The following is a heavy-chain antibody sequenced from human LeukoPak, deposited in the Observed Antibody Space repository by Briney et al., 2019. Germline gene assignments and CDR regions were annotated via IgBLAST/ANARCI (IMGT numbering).Heavy chain of an antibody. V-gene: IGHV3-72*01. Sequence: PGGSLRLSCAASGFTFSDQYMDWVRQAPGKGLEWVGRARNKANGYTTEYAATVKGRFTISREDSKNSLYLQMTSLKTEDTAVYYCVRVYSGSYFDYWGQGTLVTVSS. CDR1: GFTFSDQY. J-gene: IGHJ4*02. CDR2: ARNKANGYTT. CDR3: VRVYSGSYFDY. D-gene: IGHD1-26*01.